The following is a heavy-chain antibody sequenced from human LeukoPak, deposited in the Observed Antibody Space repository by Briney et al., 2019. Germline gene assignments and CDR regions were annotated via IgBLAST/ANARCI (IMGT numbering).Heavy chain of an antibody. J-gene: IGHJ4*02. CDR1: GFTFTSYA. D-gene: IGHD3-3*02. CDR3: VKVLGAYIADY. V-gene: IGHV3-23*01. CDR2: ISGSGDST. Sequence: QPGGSLRRSCAASGFTFTSYAMSWVRQAPGKGLEWVSGISGSGDSTYYADSVKGRFTISRDNSKNTLYLQMSSLRPEDTAVYYCVKVLGAYIADYWGQGTLVTVSS.